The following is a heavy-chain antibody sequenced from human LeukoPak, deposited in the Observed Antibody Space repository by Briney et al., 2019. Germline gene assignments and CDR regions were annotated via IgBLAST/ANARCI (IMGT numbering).Heavy chain of an antibody. CDR2: INHSGST. V-gene: IGHV4-34*01. Sequence: SEALSPTCAVYGGSFSGYYWSWIRQPPGKGLEWIGEINHSGSTNYNPSLKSRVTISVDTSKNQFSLKLSSVTASDTAVYYCARGVGRQQLALSWFDPWGQGTLVTVSS. CDR3: ARGVGRQQLALSWFDP. J-gene: IGHJ5*02. CDR1: GGSFSGYY. D-gene: IGHD6-13*01.